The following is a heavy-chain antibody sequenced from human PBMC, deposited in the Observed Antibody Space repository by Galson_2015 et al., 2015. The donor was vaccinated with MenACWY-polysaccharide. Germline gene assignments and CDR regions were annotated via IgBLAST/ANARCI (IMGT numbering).Heavy chain of an antibody. CDR2: INPDGSGT. CDR1: GFTFSTSW. CDR3: ARAPDCGRGSSCHPNYGMDV. Sequence: SLRLSCAASGFTFSTSWIHWVRQASGKGLEWVSRINPDGSGTTYADSVKGRFTVSRDNAKNAVYLQMDSLRDEDSALYYCARAPDCGRGSSCHPNYGMDVWGPGNRVTVS. D-gene: IGHD6-13*01. J-gene: IGHJ6*02. V-gene: IGHV3-74*01.